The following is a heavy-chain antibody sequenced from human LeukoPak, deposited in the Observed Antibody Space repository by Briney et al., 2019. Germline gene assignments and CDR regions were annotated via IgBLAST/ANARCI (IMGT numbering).Heavy chain of an antibody. V-gene: IGHV5-51*01. D-gene: IGHD3-3*01. CDR1: GYIFIIYW. Sequence: HGESLKISCKASGYIFIIYWIAWVRQMPGKGLEWMGIIFPGDSDTRYSPSLQGQVTISAEKSISTAYLQWSSLKASDTAMYYCARHGASPVLEWLFPPIDYWGQGTLVTVSS. CDR3: ARHGASPVLEWLFPPIDY. J-gene: IGHJ4*02. CDR2: IFPGDSDT.